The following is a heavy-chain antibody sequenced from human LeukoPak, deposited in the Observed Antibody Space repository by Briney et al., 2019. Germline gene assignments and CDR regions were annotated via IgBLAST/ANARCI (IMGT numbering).Heavy chain of an antibody. CDR2: IYYNGST. CDR1: GGSISSYY. V-gene: IGHV4-59*01. D-gene: IGHD6-19*01. J-gene: IGHJ4*02. Sequence: SEALSLPFPVSGGSISSYYWRWIRPPPGKGLEWIGDIYYNGSTNYNPSLKRRVTISADTSKSRFSLKLSSVTAADTAVYYCASRSVAGTFDYWGQGTLVTVSS. CDR3: ASRSVAGTFDY.